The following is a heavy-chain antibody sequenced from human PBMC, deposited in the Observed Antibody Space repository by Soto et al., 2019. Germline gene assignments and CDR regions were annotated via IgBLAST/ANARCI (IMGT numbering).Heavy chain of an antibody. D-gene: IGHD1-7*01. J-gene: IGHJ4*02. V-gene: IGHV4-4*02. CDR1: GGSFTSNNW. CDR2: IYRTGST. Sequence: PSETLSLTCAVSGGSFTSNNWWTWVRQPPGQGLEWIGEIYRTGSTNYNPSLKSRVTISLDKSENQFSLKVASLTAADTAVYYCASRDPGTSVDYWGQGTLVTVSA. CDR3: ASRDPGTSVDY.